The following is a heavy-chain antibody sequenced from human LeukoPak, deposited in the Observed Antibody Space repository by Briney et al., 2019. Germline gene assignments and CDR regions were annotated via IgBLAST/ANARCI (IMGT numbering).Heavy chain of an antibody. CDR1: GFTFSSYA. V-gene: IGHV3-30-3*01. CDR3: VAGMRFDY. D-gene: IGHD6-19*01. Sequence: GRSLRLSCAASGFTFSSYAMHWVRQAPGKGLEWVAVISYDGSNKYYADSVKGRFTISRDNSKNTLYLQMNSLRAEDTAVYLAVAGMRFDYWGQGTLVTVSS. CDR2: ISYDGSNK. J-gene: IGHJ4*02.